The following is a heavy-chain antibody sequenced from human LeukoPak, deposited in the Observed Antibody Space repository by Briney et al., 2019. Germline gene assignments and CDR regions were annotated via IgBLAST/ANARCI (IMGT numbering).Heavy chain of an antibody. CDR1: GYSISSGYY. Sequence: SETLSLTCTVSGYSISSGYYWGWIRQPPGKGLEWIGSIYHSGSTYYNPSLKSRVTISLDTSKNQFSLKLSSVTAADTAVYYCARDGPYYYDSSGYDWGQGTLVTVSS. J-gene: IGHJ4*02. CDR2: IYHSGST. V-gene: IGHV4-38-2*02. D-gene: IGHD3-22*01. CDR3: ARDGPYYYDSSGYD.